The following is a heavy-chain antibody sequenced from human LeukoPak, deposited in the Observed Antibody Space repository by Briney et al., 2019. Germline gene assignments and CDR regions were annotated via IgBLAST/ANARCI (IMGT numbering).Heavy chain of an antibody. CDR3: ARQYSSSPNWFDP. D-gene: IGHD6-6*01. CDR2: IKQDESGK. CDR1: GFIFSSYW. J-gene: IGHJ5*02. V-gene: IGHV3-7*01. Sequence: GGSLRLSCEASGFIFSSYWMSWVRQAPGKGLEWVANIKQDESGKYYVDSVRGRFTISRDNAKNSLYLQMNSLRAEDTAVYYCARQYSSSPNWFDPWGQGTLVTVSS.